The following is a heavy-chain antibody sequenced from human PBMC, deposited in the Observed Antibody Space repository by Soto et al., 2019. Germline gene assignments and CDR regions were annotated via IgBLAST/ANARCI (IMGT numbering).Heavy chain of an antibody. Sequence: PGGSLRLSCAASGFTFSSYAMSWVRQAPGKGLEGVSASSGSGGSTYYADSVKGRFTISRDNSKNTLYLQMNSLRAEDTAVYYCAKLEVGRIYKPMASPYYHYYGIDVWGQGTTVTVSS. CDR3: AKLEVGRIYKPMASPYYHYYGIDV. J-gene: IGHJ6*02. D-gene: IGHD1-26*01. V-gene: IGHV3-23*01. CDR1: GFTFSSYA. CDR2: SSGSGGST.